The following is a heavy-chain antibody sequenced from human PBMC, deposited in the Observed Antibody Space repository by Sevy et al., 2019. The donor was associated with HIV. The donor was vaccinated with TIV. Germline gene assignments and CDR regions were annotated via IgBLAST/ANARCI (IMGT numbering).Heavy chain of an antibody. V-gene: IGHV3-7*01. J-gene: IGHJ4*02. Sequence: GGSLRLSREASGFTFSNYWMSWVRQAPGKGLEWVANIKEDGSVKYYVDSVKGRFTISRDNAKNSVYLQMNSLRAEDTALYYCVRAIGAAGSYWGQGTLVTVSS. CDR1: GFTFSNYW. D-gene: IGHD6-13*01. CDR2: IKEDGSVK. CDR3: VRAIGAAGSY.